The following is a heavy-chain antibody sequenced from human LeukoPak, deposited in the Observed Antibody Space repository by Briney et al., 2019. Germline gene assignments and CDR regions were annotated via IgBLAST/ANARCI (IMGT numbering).Heavy chain of an antibody. V-gene: IGHV3-7*01. CDR1: GFTFSSYW. CDR3: AREAGSYLDDYFDS. CDR2: IKQDGSEK. Sequence: PGGSLRLSCAASGFTFSSYWMSWVRQAPGKGLEWVANIKQDGSEKYYVDSVKGRFTISRDNAKNSLYLQMNSLRAEDTAIYFCAREAGSYLDDYFDSWGQGTLVTVSS. D-gene: IGHD3-10*01. J-gene: IGHJ4*02.